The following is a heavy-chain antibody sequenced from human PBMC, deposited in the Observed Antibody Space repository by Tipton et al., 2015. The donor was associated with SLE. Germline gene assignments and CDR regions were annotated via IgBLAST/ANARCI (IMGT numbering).Heavy chain of an antibody. CDR1: DDSVSSAYY. Sequence: TLSLTCIVSDDSVSSAYYWAWIRQPPGKGLQWIACIYRTGTTYVNPSLKSRVTISVDTSENQFSLKLSSVTAADTAVYYCARDAKCPITSAEYFDLWGRGTQVTVSS. CDR3: ARDAKCPITSAEYFDL. V-gene: IGHV4-38-2*02. D-gene: IGHD5-24*01. J-gene: IGHJ2*01. CDR2: IYRTGTT.